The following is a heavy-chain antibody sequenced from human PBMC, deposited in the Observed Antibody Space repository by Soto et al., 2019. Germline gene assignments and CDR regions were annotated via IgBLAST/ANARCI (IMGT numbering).Heavy chain of an antibody. CDR1: GGSINSGGYY. CDR2: MYYSGST. J-gene: IGHJ4*02. V-gene: IGHV4-31*03. Sequence: QVQLRESGPGLVKPSQTLSLTCTVSGGSINSGGYYWNWIRQHPGKGLEWIGYMYYSGSTYYNPLLRSRVMISADTSENHFSLKLSSVTAADTHVYFCERGYRQSGYSSSWVFDYWGQGTLVNFSS. CDR3: ERGYRQSGYSSSWVFDY. D-gene: IGHD6-13*01.